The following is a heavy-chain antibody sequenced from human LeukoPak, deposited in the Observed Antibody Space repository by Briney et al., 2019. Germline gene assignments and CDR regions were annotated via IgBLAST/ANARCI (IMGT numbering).Heavy chain of an antibody. CDR3: ARAGSYYISFEF. D-gene: IGHD1-26*01. J-gene: IGHJ3*01. CDR1: GFTFNMYS. Sequence: PGGTLTLSCAASGFTFNMYSMHWVRQAPGKGLEWVSYIINSGKTIYYTDSVEGRFTISRDNAKNSLFLQMNSLRVEDTAVYYCARAGSYYISFEFWGQGTMVTVSS. V-gene: IGHV3-48*04. CDR2: IINSGKTI.